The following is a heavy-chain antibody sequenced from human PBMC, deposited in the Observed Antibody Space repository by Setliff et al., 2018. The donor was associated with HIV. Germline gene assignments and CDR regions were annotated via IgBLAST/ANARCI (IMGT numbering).Heavy chain of an antibody. CDR3: ARDGLVAAFVFDY. CDR2: IIPIFGTR. Sequence: ASVKVSCKASGGTFSSYGISWVRQAPGQGLEWIGGIIPIFGTRNYAQKFQGRVTITADELTSTAYMELSSLRAEDTAVYYCARDGLVAAFVFDYWGQGTLVTVS. V-gene: IGHV1-69*13. CDR1: GGTFSSYG. D-gene: IGHD2-15*01. J-gene: IGHJ4*02.